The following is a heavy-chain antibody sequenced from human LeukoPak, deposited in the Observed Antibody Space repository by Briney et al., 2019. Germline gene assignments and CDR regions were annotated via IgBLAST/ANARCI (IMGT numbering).Heavy chain of an antibody. V-gene: IGHV4-59*08. CDR1: GGSISDSY. Sequence: SETLSLTCTVSGGSISDSYWSWIRQPPGKGLEWIGSIKYSGSTNYNPSLKSRVTISLDTSKNQFSLELSSVTAADTAVYYCARHFSHFSGYDEYYFDFWGQGTLVTVSS. D-gene: IGHD5-12*01. CDR2: IKYSGST. J-gene: IGHJ4*02. CDR3: ARHFSHFSGYDEYYFDF.